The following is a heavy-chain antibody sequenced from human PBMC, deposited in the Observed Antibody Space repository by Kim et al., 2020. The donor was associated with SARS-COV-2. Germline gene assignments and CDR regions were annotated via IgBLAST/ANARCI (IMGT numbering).Heavy chain of an antibody. CDR2: IYWDDDK. CDR3: AHSIDIVVVPAAMGLFNY. CDR1: GFSLSTSGVG. D-gene: IGHD2-2*01. V-gene: IGHV2-5*02. J-gene: IGHJ4*02. Sequence: SGPTLVKPTQTLTLTCTFSGFSLSTSGVGVGWIRQPPGKALEWLALIYWDDDKRYSPSLKSRLTITKDTSKNQMVLTMTNMDPVDTATYYCAHSIDIVVVPAAMGLFNYWGQGTLVTVTS.